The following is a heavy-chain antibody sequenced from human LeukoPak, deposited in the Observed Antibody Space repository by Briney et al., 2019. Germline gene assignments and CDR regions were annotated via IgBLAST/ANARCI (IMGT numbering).Heavy chain of an antibody. V-gene: IGHV4-4*02. CDR1: GFTFSSYAM. J-gene: IGHJ6*03. CDR3: ARADCSSTWSHDYYYMDV. CDR2: IYHSGSA. Sequence: GSLRLSCAASGFTFSSYAMSWVRQAPGKGLEWIGEIYHSGSANYNPSLKSRVTISVDKSKNQFSLKLSSVTAADTAVYYCARADCSSTWSHDYYYMDVWGKGTTVTVSS. D-gene: IGHD6-13*01.